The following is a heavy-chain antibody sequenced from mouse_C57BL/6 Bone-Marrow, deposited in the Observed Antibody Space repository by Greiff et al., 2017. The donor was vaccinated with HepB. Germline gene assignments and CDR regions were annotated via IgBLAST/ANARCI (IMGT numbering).Heavy chain of an antibody. V-gene: IGHV1-7*01. J-gene: IGHJ1*03. CDR3: ARGTNYYGSSDWYFDV. D-gene: IGHD1-1*01. Sequence: VQLQQSGAELAKPGASVKLSCKASGYTFTSYWMHWVKQRPGPGLEWIGYINPSSGYTKYNQKFKDKATLNADKSSSTAYMQLSSLTYEDSAVYYCARGTNYYGSSDWYFDVWGTGTTVTVSS. CDR2: INPSSGYT. CDR1: GYTFTSYW.